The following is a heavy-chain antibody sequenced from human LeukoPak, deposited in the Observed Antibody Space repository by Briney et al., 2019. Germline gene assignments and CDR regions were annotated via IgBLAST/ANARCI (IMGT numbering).Heavy chain of an antibody. Sequence: GGSLRLSCAASGFTFSTYGMHWVRQAPGKGLEWVAIIWYNGNTKYYADSVKGRFTISRDNSANTLYLQMNSLRAEDTAVYYCAKYCGGDCFRNFDSWGQGTLVTVSS. CDR2: IWYNGNTK. J-gene: IGHJ4*02. CDR1: GFTFSTYG. D-gene: IGHD2-21*02. V-gene: IGHV3-33*06. CDR3: AKYCGGDCFRNFDS.